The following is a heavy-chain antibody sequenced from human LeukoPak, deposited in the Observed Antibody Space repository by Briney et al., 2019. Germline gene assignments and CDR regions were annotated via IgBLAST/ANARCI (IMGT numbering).Heavy chain of an antibody. J-gene: IGHJ4*02. D-gene: IGHD4-11*01. V-gene: IGHV3-64D*06. CDR1: GFTFSSYT. CDR2: ISGDERYT. Sequence: GGSLRLSCSVFGFTFSSYTMHWVRQTPGKGLEFISTISGDERYTNYADSVKGRFTISRDNSRDTLYLQMSSPRIDDTAVYYCVRDSDNYLFDYWGQGTLVTVAS. CDR3: VRDSDNYLFDY.